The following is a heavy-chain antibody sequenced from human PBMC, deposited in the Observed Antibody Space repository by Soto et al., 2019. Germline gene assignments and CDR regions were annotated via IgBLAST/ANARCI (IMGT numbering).Heavy chain of an antibody. CDR1: GYTFSNFW. D-gene: IGHD6-13*01. CDR2: IYPGDSET. CDR3: ARSPRSSPYFDY. V-gene: IGHV5-51*01. Sequence: PGESLKISCQCSGYTFSNFWIAWVRQLPGKGLEYMGIIYPGDSETRHSPSFHEKVTISADRSIGTAYLQWSSLEASDSAFYFCARSPRSSPYFDYWGQGALVTVSS. J-gene: IGHJ4*02.